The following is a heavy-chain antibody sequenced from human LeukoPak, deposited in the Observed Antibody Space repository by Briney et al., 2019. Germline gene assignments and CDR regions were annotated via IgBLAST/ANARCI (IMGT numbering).Heavy chain of an antibody. CDR2: MNPNSGNT. CDR3: ARKIGAFGA. V-gene: IGHV1-8*02. CDR1: GYTFTTYD. Sequence: ASVKVSCKASGYTFTTYDIHWVRQATGQGLEWMGWMNPNSGNTGYAQEFQGRVSMTRDTSISTAYMELSSLTSEDTAVYYCARKIGAFGAWGQGTTVTVSS. D-gene: IGHD3-3*01. J-gene: IGHJ6*02.